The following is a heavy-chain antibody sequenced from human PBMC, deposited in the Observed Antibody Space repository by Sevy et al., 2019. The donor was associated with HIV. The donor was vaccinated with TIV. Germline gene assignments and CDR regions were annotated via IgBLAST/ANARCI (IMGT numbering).Heavy chain of an antibody. Sequence: GSLRLSCAASGFTFSTYAMTWVRQAPGGGLEWVSVISGSGSSTYYAASVKGRFTISRDNSKNTLFLQMNSLRADDTAVYYCAKDRVSGTYYSGDFDYWGQGTLVTVSS. V-gene: IGHV3-23*01. J-gene: IGHJ4*02. D-gene: IGHD3-10*01. CDR2: ISGSGSST. CDR3: AKDRVSGTYYSGDFDY. CDR1: GFTFSTYA.